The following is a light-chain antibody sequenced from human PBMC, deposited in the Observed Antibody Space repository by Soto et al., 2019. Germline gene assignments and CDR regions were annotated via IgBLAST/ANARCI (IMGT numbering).Light chain of an antibody. J-gene: IGKJ5*01. CDR1: QSISDT. CDR3: QQRQYWPPIT. Sequence: EIVMTQSPATLSVSPGGRATLSCRASQSISDTLAWYQQKPGQAPRLLIYDTSNRATGVPARFSGSGSGTDFTLTISSLEPEDCAIYYCQQRQYWPPITFGQGTRLEIK. V-gene: IGKV3-11*01. CDR2: DTS.